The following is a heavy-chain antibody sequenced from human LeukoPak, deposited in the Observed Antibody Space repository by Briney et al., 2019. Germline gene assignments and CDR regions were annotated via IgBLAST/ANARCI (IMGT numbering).Heavy chain of an antibody. V-gene: IGHV3-21*01. D-gene: IGHD6-19*01. CDR3: ATDGRSSGWYGFDY. J-gene: IGHJ4*02. Sequence: GGSLRLSCAASGFTFSSYSMNWVRQAPGKGLEWVSSITSPVGRMYYADSLKGRITISRDNARSTLYLQMNSLRAEDTAVYYCATDGRSSGWYGFDYWGQGILVTVSS. CDR1: GFTFSSYS. CDR2: ITSPVGRM.